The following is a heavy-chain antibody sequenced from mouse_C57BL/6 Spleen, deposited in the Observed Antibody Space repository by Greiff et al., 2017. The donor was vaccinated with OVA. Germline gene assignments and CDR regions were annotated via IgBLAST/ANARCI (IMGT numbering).Heavy chain of an antibody. D-gene: IGHD2-4*01. CDR1: GFTFSDAW. CDR3: TSIYYDYDEAWFAY. V-gene: IGHV6-6*01. CDR2: IRNKANNHAT. J-gene: IGHJ3*01. Sequence: DVKLVESGGGLVQPGGSMKLSCAASGFTFSDAWMDWVRQSPETGLEWVAEIRNKANNHATYYAESVKGRFTISRDEYKSSVYLQMNSLRAEDTGIYYCTSIYYDYDEAWFAYWGQGTLVTVSA.